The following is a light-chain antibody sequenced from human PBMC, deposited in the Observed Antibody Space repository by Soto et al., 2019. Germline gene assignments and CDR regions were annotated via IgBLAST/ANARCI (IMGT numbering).Light chain of an antibody. Sequence: QSVLTQPPSASGTPGQRVPISCSGSSSNIGINPVNWYQQLPGTAPKLLIFSSNQRPSGVPDRFSGSKSGGSASLAISGLQAEDEADYYCSAWDDSRNGGVFGGGTKLTVL. J-gene: IGLJ3*02. CDR2: SSN. CDR3: SAWDDSRNGGV. V-gene: IGLV1-44*01. CDR1: SSNIGINP.